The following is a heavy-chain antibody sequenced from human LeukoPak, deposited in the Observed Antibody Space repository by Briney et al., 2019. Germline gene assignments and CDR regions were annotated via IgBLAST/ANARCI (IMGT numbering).Heavy chain of an antibody. D-gene: IGHD2-2*01. Sequence: GGSLRLSCAASGFTFRNFGMHWVRQAPGKGLEGVAVIWYDGNNKYYADSVKGRFTISRDNSKNTLYLQMKSLRAEDTAVYYCAKDYHGLDYWGQGTLVTVSS. V-gene: IGHV3-33*06. J-gene: IGHJ4*02. CDR3: AKDYHGLDY. CDR1: GFTFRNFG. CDR2: IWYDGNNK.